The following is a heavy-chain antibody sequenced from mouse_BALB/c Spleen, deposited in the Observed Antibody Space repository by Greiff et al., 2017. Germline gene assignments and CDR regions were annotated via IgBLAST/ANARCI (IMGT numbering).Heavy chain of an antibody. D-gene: IGHD2-3*01. CDR1: GYSITSDYA. V-gene: IGHV3-2*02. CDR2: ISYSGST. Sequence: EVHLVESGPGLVKPSQSLSLTCTVTGYSITSDYAWNWIRQFPGNKLEWMGYISYSGSTSYNPSLKSRISITRDTSKNQFFLQLNSVTTEDTATYYCARDDNWFAYWGQGTLVTVSA. CDR3: ARDDNWFAY. J-gene: IGHJ3*01.